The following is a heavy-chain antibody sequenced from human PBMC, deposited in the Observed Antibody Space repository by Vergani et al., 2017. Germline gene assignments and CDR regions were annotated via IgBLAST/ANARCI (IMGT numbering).Heavy chain of an antibody. J-gene: IGHJ2*01. CDR1: GFTFSTSA. Sequence: EVQLLESGGELVQPGGSLRLSCVGSGFTFSTSAMGWVRQAPGKGLEWVSGISWNSGSIGYADSVKGRFTISRDNAKNSLYLQMNSLRAEDTALYYCAKDHYDFWSGYPNLSPFDLWGRGTLVTVSS. CDR2: ISWNSGSI. V-gene: IGHV3-9*01. D-gene: IGHD3-3*01. CDR3: AKDHYDFWSGYPNLSPFDL.